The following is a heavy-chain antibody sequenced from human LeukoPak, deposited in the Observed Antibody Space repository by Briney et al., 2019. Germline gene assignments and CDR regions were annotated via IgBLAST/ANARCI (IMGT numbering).Heavy chain of an antibody. CDR2: IYSGGST. Sequence: QPGGSLRLSCAASGFTVSSNYMSWVRQAPGKGLEWVSVIYSGGSTYYADSAKGRFTISRDNSKNTLYLQMNSLRAEDTAVYYCARALFPSDSSSWGDYWGQGTLVTVSS. CDR3: ARALFPSDSSSWGDY. J-gene: IGHJ4*02. D-gene: IGHD6-13*01. V-gene: IGHV3-53*01. CDR1: GFTVSSNY.